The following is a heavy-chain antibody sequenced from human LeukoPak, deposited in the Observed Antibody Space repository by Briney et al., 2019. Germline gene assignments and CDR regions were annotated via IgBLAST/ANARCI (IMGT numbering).Heavy chain of an antibody. V-gene: IGHV3-7*01. Sequence: GGALRLSCAASGFTFSTYWMSWVRQAPGKGLEWVANIKQDGSEKYYVDSVKGRFTISRDNAKNSLYLQMNSLRAEDTAMYYCVRDSAGNDYWGQGTLVTVSS. CDR1: GFTFSTYW. CDR3: VRDSAGNDY. D-gene: IGHD6-13*01. CDR2: IKQDGSEK. J-gene: IGHJ4*02.